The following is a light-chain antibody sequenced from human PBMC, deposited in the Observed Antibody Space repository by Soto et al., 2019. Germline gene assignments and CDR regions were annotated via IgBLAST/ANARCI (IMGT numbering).Light chain of an antibody. Sequence: EIVMTQSPATLSVSPGERANLSCRASQSVRSNLAWYQQKPGQAPRLLIYGASTRATGIPARLSGSGSGTEFTLTISSLQSEDFAIYYCQQYNNWPRTFGQGTKVEIK. CDR1: QSVRSN. CDR3: QQYNNWPRT. CDR2: GAS. J-gene: IGKJ1*01. V-gene: IGKV3-15*01.